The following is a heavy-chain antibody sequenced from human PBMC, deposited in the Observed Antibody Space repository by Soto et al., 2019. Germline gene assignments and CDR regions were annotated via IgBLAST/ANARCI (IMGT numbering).Heavy chain of an antibody. V-gene: IGHV1-18*04. CDR1: GYTFTSYG. D-gene: IGHD3-22*01. Sequence: ASVKVSCKASGYTFTSYGISWVRQAPGQGLEWMGWISAYNGNTNYAQKLQGRVTMTTDTSTSTAYMELRSPRSDDTAVYYCAREYYYDSSGYSDYWGQGTLVTVSS. CDR2: ISAYNGNT. J-gene: IGHJ4*02. CDR3: AREYYYDSSGYSDY.